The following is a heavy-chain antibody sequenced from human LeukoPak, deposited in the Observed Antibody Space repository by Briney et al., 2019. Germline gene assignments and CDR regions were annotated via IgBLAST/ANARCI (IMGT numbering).Heavy chain of an antibody. J-gene: IGHJ3*02. CDR3: AKDMAPYYYDSSGYYYGGPSGFDI. CDR1: GFTFDDYA. D-gene: IGHD3-22*01. CDR2: ISWNSGSI. V-gene: IGHV3-9*01. Sequence: GRSLRLSCAASGFTFDDYAMHWVRQAPGKGLEWVSGISWNSGSIGYADSVKGRFTISRDNAKNSLYLQMNSLRAEDTALYYCAKDMAPYYYDSSGYYYGGPSGFDIWGQGTMVTVSS.